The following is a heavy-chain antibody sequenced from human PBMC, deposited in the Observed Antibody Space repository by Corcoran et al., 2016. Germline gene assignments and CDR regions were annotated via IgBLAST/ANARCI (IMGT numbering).Heavy chain of an antibody. CDR1: GGSISSGGYY. J-gene: IGHJ6*02. V-gene: IGHV4-31*03. CDR2: IYYSGST. Sequence: QVQLQESGPGLVKPSQTLSLTCTVSGGSISSGGYYWSWIRQHPGKGLEWIGYIYYSGSTYYNPSLKSRVTISVDTSKNQFSLKLSSVTAADTALYYCARWPVVVTAISYYYYGMDVWGQGTTVTVSS. CDR3: ARWPVVVTAISYYYYGMDV. D-gene: IGHD2-21*02.